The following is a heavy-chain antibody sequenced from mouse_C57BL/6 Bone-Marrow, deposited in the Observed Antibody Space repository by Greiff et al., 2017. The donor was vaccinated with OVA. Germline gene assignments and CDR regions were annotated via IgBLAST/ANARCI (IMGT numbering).Heavy chain of an antibody. Sequence: VQLQQPGAELVKPGASVKMSCKASGFTFTSYWITWVKQRPGQGLEWIGDIYPGSGSTNYNEKFKSKATLTVDTSSSTAYMQLSSLTSEDSAVYYCAKGYDYDYWYFDVWGTGTTVTVSS. CDR1: GFTFTSYW. CDR2: IYPGSGST. J-gene: IGHJ1*03. D-gene: IGHD2-4*01. V-gene: IGHV1-55*01. CDR3: AKGYDYDYWYFDV.